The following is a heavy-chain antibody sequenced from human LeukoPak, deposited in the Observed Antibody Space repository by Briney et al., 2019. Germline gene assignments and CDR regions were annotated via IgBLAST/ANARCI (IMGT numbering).Heavy chain of an antibody. CDR1: GFTFSSYG. D-gene: IGHD1-26*01. CDR2: ISYDGSNK. CDR3: ARGHPVVGATKADY. Sequence: GGSLRLSCAASGFTFSSYGMHWVRQAPGKGLEWVAVISYDGSNKYYADSVKGRFTISRDNSKNTLYLQMNSLRAEDTAVYYCARGHPVVGATKADYWGQGTLVTVSS. V-gene: IGHV3-30*03. J-gene: IGHJ4*02.